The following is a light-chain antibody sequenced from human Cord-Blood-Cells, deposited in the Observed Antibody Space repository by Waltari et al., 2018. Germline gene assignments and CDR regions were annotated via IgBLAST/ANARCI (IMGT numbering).Light chain of an antibody. CDR1: QSISSY. J-gene: IGKJ5*01. CDR2: AAS. V-gene: IGKV1-39*01. CDR3: QQSYSTPVP. Sequence: DIQMTQSPSSLSASVGDRVTITCRASQSISSYLNWYQQKPGKAPKILIYAASSLQSGVPSKFSGRGSGAEFPLTLNNLEPEDFATYLRQQSYSTPVPFGQRARPEIK.